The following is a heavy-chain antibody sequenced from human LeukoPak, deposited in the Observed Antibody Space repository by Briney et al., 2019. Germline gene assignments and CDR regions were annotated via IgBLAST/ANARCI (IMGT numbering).Heavy chain of an antibody. D-gene: IGHD3-9*01. CDR3: ARERRYDILTGYCDY. CDR1: GYTFTGYY. CDR2: INPNSGGT. Sequence: ASVKVSCKASGYTFTGYYMHWVRQAPGQGLEWMGWINPNSGGTNYAQKFQGRVTMTRDTSISTAYMELSRLRSDDTAVYYCARERRYDILTGYCDYWGQGTLVTVSS. J-gene: IGHJ4*02. V-gene: IGHV1-2*02.